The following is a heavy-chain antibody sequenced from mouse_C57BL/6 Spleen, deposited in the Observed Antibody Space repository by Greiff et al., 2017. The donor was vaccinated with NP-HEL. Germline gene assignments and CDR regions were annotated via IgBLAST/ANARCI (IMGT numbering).Heavy chain of an antibody. CDR3: TRDRDYGSSYAMDY. V-gene: IGHV5-9-1*02. CDR2: ISSGGDYI. Sequence: EVKLMESGEGLVKPGGSLKLSCAASGFTFSSYAMSWVRQTPEKRLEWVAYISSGGDYIYYADTVKGRFTISRDNARNTLYLQMSSLKSEDTAMYYCTRDRDYGSSYAMDYWGKGTSVTVSS. CDR1: GFTFSSYA. J-gene: IGHJ4*01. D-gene: IGHD1-1*01.